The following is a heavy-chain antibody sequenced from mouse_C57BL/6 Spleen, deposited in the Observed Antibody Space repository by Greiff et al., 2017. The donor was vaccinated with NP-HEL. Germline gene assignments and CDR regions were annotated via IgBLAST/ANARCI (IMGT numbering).Heavy chain of an antibody. D-gene: IGHD3-1*01. V-gene: IGHV1-42*01. CDR2: INPSTGGT. J-gene: IGHJ4*01. CDR3: ARKVSFPAMGY. Sequence: EVQLQQSGPELVKPGASVKISCKASGYSFTGYYMHWVKQSPEKSLEWIGEINPSTGGTTYNQKFKAKATLTVDKSSSAAYVQLKSLTSEDSAVYYCARKVSFPAMGYWGQRASVTVP. CDR1: GYSFTGYY.